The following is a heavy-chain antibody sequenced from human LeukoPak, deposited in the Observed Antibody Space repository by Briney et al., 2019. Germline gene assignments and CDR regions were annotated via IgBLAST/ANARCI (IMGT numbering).Heavy chain of an antibody. J-gene: IGHJ4*02. Sequence: GGSLRLSCAASGFTFSIYWMSWVRQAPGKGLEWVANIKQDGSEKYYVDSVKGRFTISRDNAKNSLYLQMNSLRAEDTAVYYCARDHGRYCSGGSCYFGGFFEYWGQGTLGTVSS. CDR2: IKQDGSEK. D-gene: IGHD2-15*01. V-gene: IGHV3-7*03. CDR3: ARDHGRYCSGGSCYFGGFFEY. CDR1: GFTFSIYW.